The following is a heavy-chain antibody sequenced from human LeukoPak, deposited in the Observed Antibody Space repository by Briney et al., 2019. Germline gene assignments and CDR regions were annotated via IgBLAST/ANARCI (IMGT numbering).Heavy chain of an antibody. V-gene: IGHV4-61*08. CDR3: ARAPLDYSMDY. CDR2: IYYSGST. CDR1: GGSISSGDYY. J-gene: IGHJ4*02. D-gene: IGHD2-15*01. Sequence: PSETLSLTCTVPGGSISSGDYYWSWIRQPPGKELEWIGYIYYSGSTNYNPSLQSRVTMSVDTSKNQFSLQLSSVTAADTAVYYYARAPLDYSMDYWGQGTLVTVSA.